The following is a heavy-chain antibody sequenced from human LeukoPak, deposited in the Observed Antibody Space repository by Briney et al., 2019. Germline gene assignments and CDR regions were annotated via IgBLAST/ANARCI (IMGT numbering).Heavy chain of an antibody. J-gene: IGHJ3*02. CDR2: INGRDGRT. Sequence: PGGSLTLSCAAPGCTFSNYALCWVRQAPPTGMERVSSINGRDGRTYYANPASGRLSISSDNSKNKLLLQMNSLRADAPTAYYCSRGEAFDFDMWGEGRVVAVSS. CDR1: GCTFSNYA. V-gene: IGHV3-23*01. D-gene: IGHD3-9*01. CDR3: SRGEAFDFDM.